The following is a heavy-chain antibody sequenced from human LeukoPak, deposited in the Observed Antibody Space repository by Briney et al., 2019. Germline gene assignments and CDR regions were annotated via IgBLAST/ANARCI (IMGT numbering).Heavy chain of an antibody. V-gene: IGHV4-4*07. D-gene: IGHD3-22*01. Sequence: PSETLSLTCTVSGGSISSYYWSWIRQPAGKGLEWIGRIYTSGSTNYNPSLKSRVTMSVDTSKNPFSLKLSSVTAADTAVYYCARDQNYYDSSGYYWFDPWGQGTLVTVSS. CDR2: IYTSGST. CDR1: GGSISSYY. J-gene: IGHJ5*02. CDR3: ARDQNYYDSSGYYWFDP.